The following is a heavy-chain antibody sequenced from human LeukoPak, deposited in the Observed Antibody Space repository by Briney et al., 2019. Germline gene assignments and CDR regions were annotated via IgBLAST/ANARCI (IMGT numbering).Heavy chain of an antibody. J-gene: IGHJ6*02. V-gene: IGHV1-2*02. CDR1: GYTFTGYY. Sequence: ASVKVSCKASGYTFTGYYMHWVRQAPGQGLEWMGWINPNSGGTNYAQKFQGRVTMTRDTSISTAYMELSSLRSEDTAVYYCARCASPRYQLLWGFDYYGMDVWGQGTTVTVSS. CDR2: INPNSGGT. CDR3: ARCASPRYQLLWGFDYYGMDV. D-gene: IGHD2-2*01.